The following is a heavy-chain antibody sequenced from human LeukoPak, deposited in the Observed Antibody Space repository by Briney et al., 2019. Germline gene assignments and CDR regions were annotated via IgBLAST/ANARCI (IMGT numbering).Heavy chain of an antibody. D-gene: IGHD2-2*02. CDR3: AHITPAGYCSSTSCYTSSFDY. V-gene: IGHV2-5*02. CDR2: IYWDDDK. CDR1: GFSLSTSGVG. J-gene: IGHJ4*02. Sequence: SGPTLVNPTQTLTLTCTFSGFSLSTSGVGVGWIRQPPGKALEWLAHIYWDDDKRYSPSLKSRLTITKDTSKNQVVLTMTNMDPVDTATYYCAHITPAGYCSSTSCYTSSFDYWGQGTLVTVSS.